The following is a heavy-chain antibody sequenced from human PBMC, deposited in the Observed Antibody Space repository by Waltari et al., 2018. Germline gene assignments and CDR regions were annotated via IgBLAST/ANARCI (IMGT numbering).Heavy chain of an antibody. D-gene: IGHD5-18*01. CDR3: ARARDEETAMVYFDR. V-gene: IGHV3-66*02. CDR2: SDDDGST. Sequence: EVQLVESGGGLVHPGGSLRLSCAASGFTVSSNHMSWVRQGPGEGVGWVSLSDDDGSTYYPDSVRGRFTIARDNSKNTVHLQMNSLRVEDTAIYYCARARDEETAMVYFDRWGQGTLVSVSS. CDR1: GFTVSSNH. J-gene: IGHJ4*02.